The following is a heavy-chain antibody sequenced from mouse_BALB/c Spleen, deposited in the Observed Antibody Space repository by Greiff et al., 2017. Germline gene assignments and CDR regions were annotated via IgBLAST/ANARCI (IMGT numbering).Heavy chain of an antibody. Sequence: EVKLMESGPSLVKPSQTLSITCSVTGDSFTSGYWNWVRKFPGNKLEYMGYISNSGSTYYNPSLKSRISITRDTSKNQSYLQLNSVTTEDTATYYCARFGATGTAWFAYWGQGTLVTVSA. D-gene: IGHD1-2*01. J-gene: IGHJ3*01. V-gene: IGHV3-8*02. CDR3: ARFGATGTAWFAY. CDR1: GDSFTSGY. CDR2: ISNSGST.